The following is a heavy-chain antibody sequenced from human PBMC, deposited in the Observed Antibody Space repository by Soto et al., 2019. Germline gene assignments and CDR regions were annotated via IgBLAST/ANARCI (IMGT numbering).Heavy chain of an antibody. V-gene: IGHV3-15*01. Sequence: GGSLRHSCAASGLTFSNAWMSWVRQAPGKGLEWVGRIKSKTDGGTTDYAAPVKGRFAISRDDSKNTLYLQMNSLKTEDTAVYYCTTDYGYSSGWYQFYWGQGTLVTVS. CDR1: GLTFSNAW. CDR2: IKSKTDGGTT. J-gene: IGHJ4*02. D-gene: IGHD6-19*01. CDR3: TTDYGYSSGWYQFY.